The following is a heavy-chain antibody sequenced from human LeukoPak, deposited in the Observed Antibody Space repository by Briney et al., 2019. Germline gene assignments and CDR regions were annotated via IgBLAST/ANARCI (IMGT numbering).Heavy chain of an antibody. CDR3: ARTFGYSGYEVDWFDP. CDR1: GDSVNNTNW. Sequence: SGTLSLTCAVSGDSVNNTNWWTWVRQSPGKGLEWLGEIYHSGRTNYNPSLKSRVTISVDTSKNQFSLKLSSVTAADTAVYYCARTFGYSGYEVDWFDPWGQGTLVTVSS. D-gene: IGHD5-12*01. J-gene: IGHJ5*02. V-gene: IGHV4-4*02. CDR2: IYHSGRT.